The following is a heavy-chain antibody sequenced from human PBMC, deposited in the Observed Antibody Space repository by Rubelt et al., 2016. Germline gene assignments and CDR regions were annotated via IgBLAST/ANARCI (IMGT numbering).Heavy chain of an antibody. D-gene: IGHD3-10*01. CDR1: GGSFSGYY. Sequence: QVQLQQWGAGLLKPSETLSLTCAVYGGSFSGYYWSWIRQPPGKGLEWIGEINHSGSTNYNPSLKSRVTISVETSMNQFSLKLSAVTAADTAVYYCARGGRYYGSGSYQRHNWFDPWGQGTLVTVSS. CDR2: INHSGST. V-gene: IGHV4-34*01. CDR3: ARGGRYYGSGSYQRHNWFDP. J-gene: IGHJ5*02.